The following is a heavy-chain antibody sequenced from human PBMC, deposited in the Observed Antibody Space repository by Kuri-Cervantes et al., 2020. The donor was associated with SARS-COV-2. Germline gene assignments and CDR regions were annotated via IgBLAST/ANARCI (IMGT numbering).Heavy chain of an antibody. V-gene: IGHV2-5*05. CDR3: AHASWLSGFVDY. Sequence: SGPTLVKPTQTLTLTCTFSGFSLTTTGVGVAWIRQPPGQALEWLGVIYWDDDKRYGPSLKSRLTITKDTSKNQVVLTMTNMDPVDTATYYCAHASWLSGFVDYWGQGTLVTVSS. CDR2: IYWDDDK. D-gene: IGHD2-15*01. CDR1: GFSLTTTGVG. J-gene: IGHJ4*02.